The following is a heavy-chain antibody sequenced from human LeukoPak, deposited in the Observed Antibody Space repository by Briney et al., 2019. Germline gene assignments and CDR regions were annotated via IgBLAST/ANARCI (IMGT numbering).Heavy chain of an antibody. V-gene: IGHV3-30-3*01. Sequence: VGYLRLSCAGSGFTFSSYAMHWVRQAPGEGLEWVAVISYDGSNKYYADSVKGRFTISRDNSKNTLYLQMNSLRAEDTAVYYCARDWTAGKFYYYYGMDVWGQGTTVTVSS. CDR2: ISYDGSNK. D-gene: IGHD6-13*01. CDR3: ARDWTAGKFYYYYGMDV. J-gene: IGHJ6*02. CDR1: GFTFSSYA.